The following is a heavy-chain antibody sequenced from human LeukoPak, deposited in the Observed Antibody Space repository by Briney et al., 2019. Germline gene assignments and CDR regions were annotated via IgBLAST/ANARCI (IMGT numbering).Heavy chain of an antibody. Sequence: PGGSLRLSCAASGFTFSSYAMSWVRQAPGQGLEWVSTISGSGVSTYYADSVKGRFTISRDNSKNTLYLQMNSLRGEDTAVYYCAKFIGILSEINDAFDIWGQGTMVTVSS. CDR3: AKFIGILSEINDAFDI. V-gene: IGHV3-23*01. CDR2: ISGSGVST. J-gene: IGHJ3*02. CDR1: GFTFSSYA. D-gene: IGHD3-10*01.